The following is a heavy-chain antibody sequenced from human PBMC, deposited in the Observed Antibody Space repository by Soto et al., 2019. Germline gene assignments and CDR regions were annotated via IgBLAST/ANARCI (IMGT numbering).Heavy chain of an antibody. CDR3: AKRHTTVATPANYFDY. V-gene: IGHV3-23*01. J-gene: IGHJ4*02. D-gene: IGHD1-1*01. CDR1: GFTFSSYT. CDR2: LTSAGST. Sequence: EVQLLESGGDLVQPEGSLRLSCAASGFTFSSYTMSWVRQAPGKGLEWVSSLTSAGSTYYADSVKGRFTISRDDSKNTLFLQMNSLRAEDTALYCCAKRHTTVATPANYFDYWGQGTLVTVSS.